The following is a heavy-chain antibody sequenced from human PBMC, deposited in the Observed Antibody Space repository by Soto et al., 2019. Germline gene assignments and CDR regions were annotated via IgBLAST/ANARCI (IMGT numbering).Heavy chain of an antibody. Sequence: EVQLVESGGGLVQPGGSLRRSCSASGFTFSSYAMHWVRQAPGKGLEYVSAISSNGGSTYYADSVKGRFTISRDNSKNTLYLQMSSLRAEDTAVYYCVKDPPYYYDSRGYYGAFDIWGQGTMVTVSS. CDR3: VKDPPYYYDSRGYYGAFDI. J-gene: IGHJ3*02. CDR1: GFTFSSYA. CDR2: ISSNGGST. V-gene: IGHV3-64D*08. D-gene: IGHD3-22*01.